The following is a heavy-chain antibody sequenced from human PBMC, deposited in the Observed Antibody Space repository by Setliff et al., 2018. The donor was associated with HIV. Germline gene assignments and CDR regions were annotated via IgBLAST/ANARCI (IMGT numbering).Heavy chain of an antibody. J-gene: IGHJ4*02. CDR1: GFTFSSYT. CDR2: ISGSGGST. CDR3: ARAGVYYDSSGYCIDY. V-gene: IGHV3-23*01. D-gene: IGHD3-22*01. Sequence: LSCAASGFTFSSYTMSWVRQAPGKGLEWVSAISGSGGSTYYADSVKGRFTISRDNAKNSLYLQMNSLRAEDTAVYYCARAGVYYDSSGYCIDYWGQGTLVTVSS.